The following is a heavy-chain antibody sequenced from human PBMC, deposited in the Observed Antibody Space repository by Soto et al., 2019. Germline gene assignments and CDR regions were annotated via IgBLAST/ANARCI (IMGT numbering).Heavy chain of an antibody. V-gene: IGHV3-30-3*01. J-gene: IGHJ3*02. CDR2: ISYDGSNK. Sequence: QVQLVESGGGVVQPGRSLRLSCAASGFTFSSYAMHWVRQAPGKGLEWVAVISYDGSNKYYADSVKGRFTISRENFKNTLYLQMNSLRAEDTAVYYCARERQWLVPDAFDIWGQGTMVTVSS. CDR1: GFTFSSYA. D-gene: IGHD6-19*01. CDR3: ARERQWLVPDAFDI.